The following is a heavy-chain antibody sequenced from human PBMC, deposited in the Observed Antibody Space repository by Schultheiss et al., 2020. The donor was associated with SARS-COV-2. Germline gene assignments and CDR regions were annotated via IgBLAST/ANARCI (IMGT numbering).Heavy chain of an antibody. V-gene: IGHV4-31*03. D-gene: IGHD2-8*02. J-gene: IGHJ5*02. CDR1: GGSISSGGYY. CDR3: ARLVSQISVVLVVYVQYNWFDP. CDR2: IYYSGST. Sequence: SETLSLTCTVSGGSISSGGYYWSWIRQHPGKGLEWIGYIYYSGSTYYNPSLKSRVTISVDKSKNQFSLKLSSVTAADTAVYYCARLVSQISVVLVVYVQYNWFDPWGQGTLVTVSS.